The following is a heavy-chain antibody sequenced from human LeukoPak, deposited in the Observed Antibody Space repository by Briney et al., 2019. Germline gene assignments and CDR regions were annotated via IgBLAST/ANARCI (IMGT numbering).Heavy chain of an antibody. CDR1: GFTFSSYW. V-gene: IGHV3-7*03. D-gene: IGHD3-9*01. J-gene: IGHJ4*02. Sequence: LPGVSLRLSCAASGFTFSSYWMSWVRQAPGKGLEWVANIKQDGSEKYYVDSVKGRFTISRDNAKNSLYLQMNSLRAEDTAVYYCARGSVYYDILTGYYSYWGQGTLVTVSS. CDR3: ARGSVYYDILTGYYSY. CDR2: IKQDGSEK.